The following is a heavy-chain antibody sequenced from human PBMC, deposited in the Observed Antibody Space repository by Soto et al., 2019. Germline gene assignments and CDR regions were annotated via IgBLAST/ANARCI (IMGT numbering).Heavy chain of an antibody. V-gene: IGHV4-59*11. J-gene: IGHJ5*02. D-gene: IGHD3-16*01. CDR3: ARGSGGVTPEWFDP. CDR1: GDSISSHY. CDR2: IHYTGSP. Sequence: QVRLQESGPGLVKPSETLSLTCTVSGDSISSHYWSWFRQPPGKGLESIGYIHYTGSPYYNPSFKRRVTISVDTSKKHFSLKLSSVTAADTAVYYCARGSGGVTPEWFDPWGQGALVTVSS.